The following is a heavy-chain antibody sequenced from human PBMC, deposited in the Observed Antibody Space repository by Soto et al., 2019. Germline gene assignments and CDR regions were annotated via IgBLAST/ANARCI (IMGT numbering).Heavy chain of an antibody. Sequence: QVQLVQSGAEVEKPGASVKVSCNASGYTFTSYYMHWVRQAPGQGLGWMGIINPSGGSTSYAKKFQGIVNMTRDTSTSTVYMELSSLRSEDTAVYYCARELHCSSTCCYHYYGMDVWGQRTTVTDSS. CDR1: GYTFTSYY. CDR2: INPSGGST. D-gene: IGHD2-2*01. V-gene: IGHV1-46*01. CDR3: ARELHCSSTCCYHYYGMDV. J-gene: IGHJ6*02.